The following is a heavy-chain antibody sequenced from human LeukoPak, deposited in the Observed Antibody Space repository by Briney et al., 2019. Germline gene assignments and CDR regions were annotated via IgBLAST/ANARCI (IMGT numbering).Heavy chain of an antibody. CDR1: GYTFTGYY. J-gene: IGHJ4*02. CDR3: ASNSRGTGAPDY. CDR2: IIPIFGTA. Sequence: ASVKVSCKASGYTFTGYYMHWVRQAPGQGLEWMGGIIPIFGTANYAQKFQGRVTITTDESTSTAYMELSSLRSEDTAVYYCASNSRGTGAPDYWGQGTLVTVSS. V-gene: IGHV1-69*05. D-gene: IGHD1-1*01.